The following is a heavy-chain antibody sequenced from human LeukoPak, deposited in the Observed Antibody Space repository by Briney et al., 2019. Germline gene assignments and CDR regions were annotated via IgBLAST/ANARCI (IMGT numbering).Heavy chain of an antibody. J-gene: IGHJ4*02. CDR3: ARIDYDIMAYYFDY. CDR1: GYSFTSYW. Sequence: GASLQISCKGSGYSFTSYWIGWVRQLPGKGLEWMGIIYPGDSDTRYSPSFQGQVTISADKSISTAYLQWSSLKASDTAMYYCARIDYDIMAYYFDYWGQGTLVTVSS. CDR2: IYPGDSDT. D-gene: IGHD3-9*01. V-gene: IGHV5-51*01.